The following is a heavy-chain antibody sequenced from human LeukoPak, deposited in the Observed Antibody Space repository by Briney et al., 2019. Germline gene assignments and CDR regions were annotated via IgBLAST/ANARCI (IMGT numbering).Heavy chain of an antibody. J-gene: IGHJ4*02. D-gene: IGHD2-2*01. CDR1: GGSISSHY. Sequence: PSETLSLTCTVSGGSISSHYWSWIRQPPGKGLEWIGYIYYSGSTNYNPSLKSRVTISVDTSKNQFSLKLSSVTAADTAVYYCASLIVPAAAFDYWGQGTLVTVSS. CDR3: ASLIVPAAAFDY. V-gene: IGHV4-59*11. CDR2: IYYSGST.